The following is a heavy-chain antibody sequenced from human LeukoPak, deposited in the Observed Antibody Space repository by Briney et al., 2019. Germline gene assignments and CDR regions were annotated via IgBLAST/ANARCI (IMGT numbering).Heavy chain of an antibody. D-gene: IGHD3-22*01. J-gene: IGHJ4*02. CDR3: ARLGYYDSRALHYFDY. CDR1: GGSISSSSYY. V-gene: IGHV4-39*01. CDR2: IYYSGST. Sequence: SETLSLTCTVSGGSISSSSYYWGWIRQPPGKGLEWIGSIYYSGSTYYNPSLKSRITISVDTSKNQFSLKLSSVTAADTAVYYCARLGYYDSRALHYFDYWGQGTLVTVSS.